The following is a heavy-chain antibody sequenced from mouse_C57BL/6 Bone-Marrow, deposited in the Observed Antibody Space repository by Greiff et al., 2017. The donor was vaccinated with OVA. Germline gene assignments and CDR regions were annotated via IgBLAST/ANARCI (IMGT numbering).Heavy chain of an antibody. CDR3: ARDPQLPLAMDY. J-gene: IGHJ4*01. CDR1: GFTFSSYS. CDR2: ISDGGSYT. Sequence: DVKLVESGGGLVKPGGSLKLSCAASGFTFSSYSMSWFRQTPEKRLEWVATISDGGSYTYYPDNVKGRFTISRDNAKNNLYLQMSHLKSEDTAMYYCARDPQLPLAMDYWGQGTSVTVSS. V-gene: IGHV5-4*01. D-gene: IGHD3-1*01.